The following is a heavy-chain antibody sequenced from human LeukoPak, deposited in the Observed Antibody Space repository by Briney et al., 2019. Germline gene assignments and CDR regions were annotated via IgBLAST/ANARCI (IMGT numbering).Heavy chain of an antibody. Sequence: ASVKVSCKASGYTFTTYYIHWVRQAPGQGLEWMGWINPNSGGTNYAQKFQGRVTMTRDTSISTAYMELSRLRSDDTAVYYCARDLRVHGSGSYGYWGQGTLVTVSS. CDR1: GYTFTTYY. V-gene: IGHV1-2*02. J-gene: IGHJ4*02. D-gene: IGHD3-10*01. CDR3: ARDLRVHGSGSYGY. CDR2: INPNSGGT.